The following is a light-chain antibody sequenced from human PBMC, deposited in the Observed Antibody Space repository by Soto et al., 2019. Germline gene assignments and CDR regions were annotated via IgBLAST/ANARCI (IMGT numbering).Light chain of an antibody. Sequence: QSALTQPASVSESPGQSISISCSGGRNDIGTYNLVSWYQQHSGKAPKLIIYEGNKRPSGVSNRLSGSRSGNTASLTISGLQAEDEADYYCCSYTDGSSLLFGGGTKLTVL. J-gene: IGLJ3*02. CDR3: CSYTDGSSLL. CDR2: EGN. V-gene: IGLV2-23*01. CDR1: RNDIGTYNL.